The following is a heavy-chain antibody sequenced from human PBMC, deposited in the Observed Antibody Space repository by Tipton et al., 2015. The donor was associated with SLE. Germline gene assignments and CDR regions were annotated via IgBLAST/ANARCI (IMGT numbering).Heavy chain of an antibody. J-gene: IGHJ4*02. D-gene: IGHD6-6*01. CDR2: IYYSGST. V-gene: IGHV4-31*03. CDR1: GGSISSGGYY. Sequence: TLSLTCTVSGGSISSGGYYWSWIRQHPGKGLEWIGYIYYSGSTYYNPSLKSRVTISVDTSKNQFSLKLSSVTAADTAVYYCATTIAARFDYWGQGTLVTVSS. CDR3: ATTIAARFDY.